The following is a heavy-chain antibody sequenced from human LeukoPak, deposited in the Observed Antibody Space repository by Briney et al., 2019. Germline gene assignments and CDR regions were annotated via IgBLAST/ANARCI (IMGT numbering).Heavy chain of an antibody. J-gene: IGHJ4*02. CDR2: ISGSGGST. V-gene: IGHV3-23*01. D-gene: IGHD3-22*01. CDR1: GFTFSSYA. CDR3: AKRRMYYYDSSGYPYFDY. Sequence: GGSLRLSCAASGFTFSSYAMSWVRQAPGKGLEWVSAISGSGGSTYYADSVKGRFTISRDNSKNTLYLQMNSLRAEDTAVYYCAKRRMYYYDSSGYPYFDYWGQGTLVTLFS.